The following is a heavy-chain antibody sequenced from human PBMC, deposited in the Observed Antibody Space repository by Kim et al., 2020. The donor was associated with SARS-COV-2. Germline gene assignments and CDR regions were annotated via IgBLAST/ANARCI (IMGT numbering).Heavy chain of an antibody. J-gene: IGHJ4*02. CDR3: ARGEGSGWYRKFDY. V-gene: IGHV3-20*04. CDR2: INWTGDNT. CDR1: GFMFENYG. D-gene: IGHD6-19*01. Sequence: GGSLRLSCAASGFMFENYGMSWVRQVPGKGLEWVSGINWTGDNTGYTDSVKGRFTISRDNAKKVVYLQLNGLRAEDTALYYCARGEGSGWYRKFDYWGQGILVTVPS.